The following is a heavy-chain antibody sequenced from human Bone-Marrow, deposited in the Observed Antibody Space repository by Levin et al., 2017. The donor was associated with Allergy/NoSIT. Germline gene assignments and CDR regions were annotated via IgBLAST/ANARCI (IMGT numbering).Heavy chain of an antibody. CDR2: VNWNGDSK. Sequence: LSLTCAASGFTFDDSDMSWVRPAPGKGPEWVSGVNWNGDSKDYADSVKGRFTISRDNAKNSLYLQIKSLRAEHTALYYCARMYSDYALDYWGQGTLVIVSS. CDR3: ARMYSDYALDY. D-gene: IGHD5-12*01. V-gene: IGHV3-20*04. J-gene: IGHJ4*02. CDR1: GFTFDDSD.